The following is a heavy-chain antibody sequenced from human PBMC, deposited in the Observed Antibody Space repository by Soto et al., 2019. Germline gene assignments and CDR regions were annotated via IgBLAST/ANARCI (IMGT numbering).Heavy chain of an antibody. D-gene: IGHD6-13*01. J-gene: IGHJ4*02. CDR1: GFTFSSYG. CDR3: ARMSSSGGVDY. CDR2: IWYDGSNK. Sequence: QVQLVESGGGVVQPGRSLRLSCAASGFTFSSYGMHWVRQAPGKGREWVAVIWYDGSNKYYADSVKGRFTISRDNSKNTLYLQMNSLRAEDTAVYYCARMSSSGGVDYWGQLTLVTVSS. V-gene: IGHV3-33*01.